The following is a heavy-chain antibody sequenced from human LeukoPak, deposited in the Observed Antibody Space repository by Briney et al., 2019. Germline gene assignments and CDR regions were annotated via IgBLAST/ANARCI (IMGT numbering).Heavy chain of an antibody. CDR2: IYYSGST. J-gene: IGHJ4*02. V-gene: IGHV4-59*01. CDR1: GGSISSYY. CDR3: ARHRASYFDL. Sequence: SETLSLTCTVSGGSISSYYWSWIRQPPGKGLEWIGYIYYSGSTDYNPSLKSRVTISVDTSKNQVSLKMNSVTAADTAVYYCARHRASYFDLWGQGTLVTVPS.